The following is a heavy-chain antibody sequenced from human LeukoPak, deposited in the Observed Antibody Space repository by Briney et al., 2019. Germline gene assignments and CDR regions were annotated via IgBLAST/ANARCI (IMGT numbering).Heavy chain of an antibody. CDR3: ARDCSGGSCYTGDY. Sequence: GASVKVSFKASGGTFSSYAISWVRQAPGQGLEWMGGIIPIFGTANYAQKFQGRVTITADESTSTAYMELSSLRSEDTAVYYCARDCSGGSCYTGDYWGQGTLVTVSS. V-gene: IGHV1-69*13. CDR1: GGTFSSYA. CDR2: IIPIFGTA. J-gene: IGHJ4*02. D-gene: IGHD2-15*01.